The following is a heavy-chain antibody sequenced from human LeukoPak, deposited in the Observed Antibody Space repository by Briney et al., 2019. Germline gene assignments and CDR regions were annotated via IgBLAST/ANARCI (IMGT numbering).Heavy chain of an antibody. V-gene: IGHV3-23*01. CDR3: TRNGGDLGY. D-gene: IGHD3-16*01. CDR2: IRGTGSGDNT. J-gene: IGHJ4*02. Sequence: GGSLRLSCAPSGFTFSNYDMIWVRQPPGKGLEWVSSIRGTGSGDNTYSADPENGRFTPSRDDSKSTLLLQMHSLTAEDAAVYYCTRNGGDLGYWGQGALVTVSS. CDR1: GFTFSNYD.